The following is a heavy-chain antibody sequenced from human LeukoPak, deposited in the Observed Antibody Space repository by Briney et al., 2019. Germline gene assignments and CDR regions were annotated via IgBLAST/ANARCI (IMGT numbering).Heavy chain of an antibody. J-gene: IGHJ4*02. CDR1: GGSFNAYY. CDR2: INHSGST. Sequence: SETLSLTCAVYGGSFNAYYWSWIRQPPGKRLEWMGDINHSGSTNYNPSLNSRVTMSVDTSKNQFSLKLSSVTAADTAVYYCARLTVSYFFDYWGQGTLVTVPS. CDR3: ARLTVSYFFDY. V-gene: IGHV4-34*01. D-gene: IGHD4-11*01.